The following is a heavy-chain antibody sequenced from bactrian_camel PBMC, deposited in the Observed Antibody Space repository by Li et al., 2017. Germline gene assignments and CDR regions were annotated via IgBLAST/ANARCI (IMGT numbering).Heavy chain of an antibody. V-gene: IGHV3S1*01. J-gene: IGHJ4*01. D-gene: IGHD8*01. CDR3: AADPPCGLDSAPRHRY. CDR2: IYLGAGKT. CDR1: GFRGFSLYR. Sequence: HVQLVESGGGLVQPGGSLRLSCGASGFRGFSLYRMAWVRQAPGKEREGVASIYLGAGKTYYADSVKGRFTISRDNAKNTLSLHMTNLTPEDSATYCCAADPPCGLDSAPRHRYWGQGTQVTVS.